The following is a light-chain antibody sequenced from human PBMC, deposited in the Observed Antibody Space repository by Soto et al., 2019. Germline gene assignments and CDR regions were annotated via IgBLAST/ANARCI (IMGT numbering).Light chain of an antibody. J-gene: IGKJ1*01. CDR2: GAS. Sequence: VLTQSPGTLSLFPGERATLSCRASESVSTNSAWYQQKAGQAPRLLICGASTRATGLPARFSGRWSGKEFTLTISRLQSEYSAVYYCQQYSFSRTFGQGTKVDIK. CDR3: QQYSFSRT. V-gene: IGKV3-15*01. CDR1: ESVSTN.